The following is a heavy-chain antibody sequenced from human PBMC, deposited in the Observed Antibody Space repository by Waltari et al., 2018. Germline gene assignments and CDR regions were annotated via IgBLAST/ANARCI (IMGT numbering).Heavy chain of an antibody. Sequence: QVQLVQSGAEVKKPGASVKVSCKASGYTFTSYDINWVRQATGQGLEWMGWMNPNRGNTGYAQKFQGRVTMTRNTSISTAYMELSSLRSEDTAVYYCVGDYYDSSGYPSGGYWGQGTLVTVSS. CDR2: MNPNRGNT. CDR3: VGDYYDSSGYPSGGY. J-gene: IGHJ4*02. D-gene: IGHD3-22*01. CDR1: GYTFTSYD. V-gene: IGHV1-8*02.